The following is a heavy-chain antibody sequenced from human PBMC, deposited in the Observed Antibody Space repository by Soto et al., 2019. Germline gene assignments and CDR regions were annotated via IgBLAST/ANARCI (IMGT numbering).Heavy chain of an antibody. CDR3: ARHNYGSGSTYFDY. D-gene: IGHD3-10*01. CDR2: FFIGGNT. V-gene: IGHV4-30-2*03. Sequence: LSLTCAVSGGSISSGGYSWSWIRQPPGKGLEWIASFFIGGNTYYNPSLKSRVTISVDTSKNQFSLKLNSMTAADTAVYYCARHNYGSGSTYFDYWGQGTLVTVSS. J-gene: IGHJ4*02. CDR1: GGSISSGGYS.